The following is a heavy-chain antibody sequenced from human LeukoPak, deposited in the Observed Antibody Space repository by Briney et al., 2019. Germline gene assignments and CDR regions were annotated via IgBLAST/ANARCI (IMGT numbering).Heavy chain of an antibody. CDR2: INGDGSNT. CDR3: ARETPQWLARGAFDI. CDR1: GFTFSSHW. Sequence: GGSLRLSCAASGFTFSSHWMHWVRQAPGKGLVWVSRINGDGSNTTYADSVKGRFTISRDNAKNTLYLQMNSLRAEDTAVYYCARETPQWLARGAFDIWGQGTMVTVSS. V-gene: IGHV3-74*03. J-gene: IGHJ3*02. D-gene: IGHD6-19*01.